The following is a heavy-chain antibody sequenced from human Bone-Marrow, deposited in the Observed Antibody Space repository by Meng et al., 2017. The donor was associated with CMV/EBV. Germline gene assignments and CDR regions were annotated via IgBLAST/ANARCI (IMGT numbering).Heavy chain of an antibody. CDR1: GFTFSSYW. Sequence: GESLKISCAASGFTFSSYWMSWVRQAPGKGLEWVANIKQDGSEKYYVDSVKGRFTISRDNSKNTLYLQMNSLGAEDTAVYYCARGVTYYDFWSGYGGYWGQGTLVTVSS. CDR2: IKQDGSEK. V-gene: IGHV3-7*01. D-gene: IGHD3-3*01. CDR3: ARGVTYYDFWSGYGGY. J-gene: IGHJ4*02.